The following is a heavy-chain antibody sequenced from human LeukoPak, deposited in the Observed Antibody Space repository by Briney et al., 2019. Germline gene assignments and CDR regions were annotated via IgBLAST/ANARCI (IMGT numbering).Heavy chain of an antibody. J-gene: IGHJ4*02. Sequence: SETLSLTCAVYGGSFSGYYWSWIRQPPGKGLEWIGEINHSGSTNYNPSLKSRVTISVDTSKNQFSLKLSSVTAADTAVYYCARGRSSKTANDRWRVDYWGQGTLVTVSS. D-gene: IGHD1-1*01. CDR1: GGSFSGYY. CDR3: ARGRSSKTANDRWRVDY. CDR2: INHSGST. V-gene: IGHV4-34*01.